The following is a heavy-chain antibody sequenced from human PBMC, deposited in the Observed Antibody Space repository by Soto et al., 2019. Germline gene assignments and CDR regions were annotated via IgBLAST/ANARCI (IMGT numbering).Heavy chain of an antibody. CDR3: ASRPDLGVLVPAAIAYYYYGMDV. J-gene: IGHJ6*02. D-gene: IGHD2-2*02. CDR1: GGTFSSYA. CDR2: IIPNFGTA. V-gene: IGHV1-69*13. Sequence: GASVKVSCKASGGTFSSYAISWVRQAPGQGLEWMGGIIPNFGTANYAQKFQGRVTITADESTSTAYMELSSLRSEDTAVYYCASRPDLGVLVPAAIAYYYYGMDVWGQGTTVTVSS.